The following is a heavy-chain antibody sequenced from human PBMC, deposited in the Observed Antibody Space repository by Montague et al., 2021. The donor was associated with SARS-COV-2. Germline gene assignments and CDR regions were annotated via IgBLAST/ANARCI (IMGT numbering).Heavy chain of an antibody. CDR3: AGAFGSSFDF. CDR2: IFVTGGT. J-gene: IGHJ4*02. V-gene: IGHV4-4*07. D-gene: IGHD6-13*01. Sequence: SETPSLTCTVSFGSVKNYSWSWIRQPVGKGLEWIGRIFVTGGTKYTPSLKSRVTMSLDTSKNQFSRKLRSVTAADTAIYYCAGAFGSSFDFWGQGILVAVSS. CDR1: FGSVKNYS.